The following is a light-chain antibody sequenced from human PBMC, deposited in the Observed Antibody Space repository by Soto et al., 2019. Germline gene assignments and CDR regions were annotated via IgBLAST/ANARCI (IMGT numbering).Light chain of an antibody. V-gene: IGKV3-11*01. J-gene: IGKJ2*01. CDR2: DAS. CDR3: QQRSNWPST. CDR1: QSVSSY. Sequence: EIVLTQSPATLSLSPGERATLSCRASQSVSSYLAWYQQKPGQAPRLLIYDASNMATGIPARFSGSGSGTDFTPTISSLEPEYFAVYYCQQRSNWPSTFGQGTKLEIK.